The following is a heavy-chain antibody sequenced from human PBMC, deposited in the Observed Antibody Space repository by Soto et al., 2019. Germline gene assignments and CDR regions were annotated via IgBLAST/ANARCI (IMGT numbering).Heavy chain of an antibody. CDR1: GYTFTSYA. D-gene: IGHD2-2*01. CDR2: INAGNGNT. V-gene: IGHV1-3*01. Sequence: VKVSCKASGYTFTSYAMHWVRQAPGQRLEWMGWINAGNGNTKYSQKFQGRVTITRDTSASTAYMELSSLRSEDTAVYYCARVLPKEGRPYCSSTSCYLRAFDIWGQGTMVTVSS. CDR3: ARVLPKEGRPYCSSTSCYLRAFDI. J-gene: IGHJ3*02.